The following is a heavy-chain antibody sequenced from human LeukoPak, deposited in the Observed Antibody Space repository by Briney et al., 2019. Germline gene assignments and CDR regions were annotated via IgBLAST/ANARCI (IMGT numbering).Heavy chain of an antibody. CDR3: ARDLKYYDCTGFFHDDAFDM. V-gene: IGHV3-74*01. CDR2: IKYDGSYT. D-gene: IGHD2-8*02. Sequence: GGSLRLSCAASGFTFSGYWMRWLRQTPGKGLVWVSRIKYDGSYTSHADSVKGRFTISRDNAKNTVYLQMSALRAEDTAVYYCARDLKYYDCTGFFHDDAFDMWGHGTMVTVSS. CDR1: GFTFSGYW. J-gene: IGHJ3*02.